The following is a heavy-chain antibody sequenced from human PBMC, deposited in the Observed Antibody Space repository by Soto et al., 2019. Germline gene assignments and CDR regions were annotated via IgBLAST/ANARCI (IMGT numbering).Heavy chain of an antibody. Sequence: GGSLRLSCTASGFTFGDYAMSWVRQAPGKGLEWVGFIRSKANGWTTEYAASVKGRFTISRDDSKSIAYLQMNSLKTEDTAVYYCTRDLLGIAAAGDAFDIWGQGTMVTVSS. J-gene: IGHJ3*02. CDR3: TRDLLGIAAAGDAFDI. CDR2: IRSKANGWTT. CDR1: GFTFGDYA. D-gene: IGHD6-13*01. V-gene: IGHV3-49*04.